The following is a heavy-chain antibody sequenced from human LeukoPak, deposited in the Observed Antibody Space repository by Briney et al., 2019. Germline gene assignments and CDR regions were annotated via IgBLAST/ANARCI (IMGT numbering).Heavy chain of an antibody. CDR3: ARDRFGELLVDY. CDR2: IYTSGST. J-gene: IGHJ4*02. D-gene: IGHD3-10*01. CDR1: GGSISSYY. V-gene: IGHV4-4*08. Sequence: SETLSLTCTVSGGSISSYYWSWIRQPPGKGLEWIGRIYTSGSTNYNPSLKSRVTISVDTSKNQFSLKLSSVTAADTAVYYCARDRFGELLVDYWGQGTLVTVSS.